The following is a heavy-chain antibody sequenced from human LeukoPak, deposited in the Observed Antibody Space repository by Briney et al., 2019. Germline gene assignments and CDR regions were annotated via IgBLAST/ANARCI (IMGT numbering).Heavy chain of an antibody. Sequence: GGSLRLPCAASGFTFSDYYMSWIRQAPGKGLEWVSYISSSGSTIYYADSVKGRFTISRDNAKNSLYLQMNSLRAEDTAVYYCARRLGDYYNWFDPWGQGTLVTVSS. D-gene: IGHD4-17*01. CDR2: ISSSGSTI. J-gene: IGHJ5*02. CDR3: ARRLGDYYNWFDP. V-gene: IGHV3-11*01. CDR1: GFTFSDYY.